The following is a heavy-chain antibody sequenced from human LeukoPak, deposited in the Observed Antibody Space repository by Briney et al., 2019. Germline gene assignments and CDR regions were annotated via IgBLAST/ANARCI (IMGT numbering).Heavy chain of an antibody. CDR3: AKDLGVVPAAISDY. CDR2: ISSSSSYI. V-gene: IGHV3-21*01. J-gene: IGHJ4*02. CDR1: GFTFSSYS. Sequence: PGGSLRLSCAAPGFTFSSYSMNWVRQAPGKGLEWVSSISSSSSYIYYADSVKGRFTISRDNAKNSLYLQMNSLRAEDTAVYYCAKDLGVVPAAISDYWGQGTLVTVSS. D-gene: IGHD2-2*02.